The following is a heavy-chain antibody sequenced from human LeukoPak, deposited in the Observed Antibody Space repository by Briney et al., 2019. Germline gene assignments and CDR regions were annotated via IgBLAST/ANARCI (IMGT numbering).Heavy chain of an antibody. Sequence: SETLSLTCTVSGGSISSYYWSWIRQPPGKGLEWIGYIYYSGSTNYNPSLKSRVTISVDTSKNQFSLKLSSVTAADTAEYHCAKGHYDGGSYYYFDKWGQGTQVTVSS. CDR2: IYYSGST. CDR3: AKGHYDGGSYYYFDK. J-gene: IGHJ4*02. CDR1: GGSISSYY. D-gene: IGHD3-10*01. V-gene: IGHV4-59*08.